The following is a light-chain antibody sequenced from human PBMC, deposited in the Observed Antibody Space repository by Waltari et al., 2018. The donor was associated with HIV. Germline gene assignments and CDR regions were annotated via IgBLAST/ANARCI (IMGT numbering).Light chain of an antibody. J-gene: IGKJ1*01. CDR2: AAS. V-gene: IGKV3-20*01. CDR3: HHYGTSPPWM. CDR1: QSVCSTY. Sequence: EIVLTQSPGTLSLSPGERATLSCRASQSVCSTYLVWYQQKPGQAPRLLIYAASSRATGIPDRFSGSGSGTDFTLTISRLEPEDFAVYYCHHYGTSPPWMFGQGTKVEMK.